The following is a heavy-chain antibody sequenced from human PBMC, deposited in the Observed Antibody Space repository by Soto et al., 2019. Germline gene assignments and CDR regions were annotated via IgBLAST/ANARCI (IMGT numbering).Heavy chain of an antibody. CDR3: ARVAVASRGIDY. D-gene: IGHD6-19*01. CDR1: GFTFSSSW. J-gene: IGHJ4*02. Sequence: EVQLVESGGGLVQPGGSLRLSCVVSGFTFSSSWMHWVRQAPGKGLVWLSRVIGDGSGADYADFVKGRFTISRDNAKNTVYLQMDSLGAEDTAVYYCARVAVASRGIDYWGQGTLVTVSS. CDR2: VIGDGSGA. V-gene: IGHV3-74*01.